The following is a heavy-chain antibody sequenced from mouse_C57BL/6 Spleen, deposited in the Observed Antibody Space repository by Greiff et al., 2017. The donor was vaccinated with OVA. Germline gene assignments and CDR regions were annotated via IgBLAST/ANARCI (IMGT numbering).Heavy chain of an antibody. Sequence: EVNLVESGGDLVKPGGSLKLSCAASGFTFSSYGMSWVRQTPDKRLEWVATISSGGSYTYYPDSVTGRFTISRDNAKNTLYLQMSSLKSEDTAMYYCARHEGGGDYSDFDYWGQGTTLTVSS. D-gene: IGHD2-13*01. CDR2: ISSGGSYT. V-gene: IGHV5-6*01. CDR1: GFTFSSYG. CDR3: ARHEGGGDYSDFDY. J-gene: IGHJ2*01.